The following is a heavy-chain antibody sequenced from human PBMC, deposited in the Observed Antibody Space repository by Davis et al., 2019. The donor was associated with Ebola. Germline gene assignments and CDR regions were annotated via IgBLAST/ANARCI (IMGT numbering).Heavy chain of an antibody. CDR3: ARAGTIFGVVITPHYGMDV. CDR1: LYTLTGHY. Sequence: ASVPVSCLASLYTLTGHYMHRAGQAPGQGLGWIGWINPNSGLTNYVQKFQGWVTMTRDTSISTAYMELSRLRSDDTAVYYCARAGTIFGVVITPHYGMDVWGQGTTVTVSS. D-gene: IGHD3-3*01. J-gene: IGHJ6*02. V-gene: IGHV1-2*04. CDR2: INPNSGLT.